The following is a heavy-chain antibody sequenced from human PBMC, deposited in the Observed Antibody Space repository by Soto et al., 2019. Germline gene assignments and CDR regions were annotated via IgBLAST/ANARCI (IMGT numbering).Heavy chain of an antibody. D-gene: IGHD7-27*01. CDR3: VRDVNWGFDS. V-gene: IGHV3-48*02. J-gene: IGHJ5*01. Sequence: ESGGGLVHPGGSLKLSCAASGFNFDTEPMNWVRQAPGKGLEWVSNIRSGGSATSYADSVKGRFTISRDNGKNSLYLQMNRLRDEDTAVYFCVRDVNWGFDSWGQGTLVTVSS. CDR1: GFNFDTEP. CDR2: IRSGGSAT.